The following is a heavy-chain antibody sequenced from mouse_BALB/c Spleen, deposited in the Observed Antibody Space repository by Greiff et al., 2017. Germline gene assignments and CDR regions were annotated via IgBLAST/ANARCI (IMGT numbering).Heavy chain of an antibody. CDR3: AISRGYYGGFAY. CDR1: GFNIKDTY. CDR2: INPSTGYT. D-gene: IGHD2-1*01. J-gene: IGHJ3*01. Sequence: QVQLQQSGAELVKPGASVKLSCTASGFNIKDTYMHWVKQRPGQGLEWIGYINPSTGYTEYNQKFKDKATLTADKSSSTAYMQLSSLTSEDSAVYYWAISRGYYGGFAYWGQGTLVTVSA. V-gene: IGHV1S26*01.